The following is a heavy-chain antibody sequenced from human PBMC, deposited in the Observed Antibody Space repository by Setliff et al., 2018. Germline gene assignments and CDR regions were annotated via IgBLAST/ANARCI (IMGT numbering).Heavy chain of an antibody. CDR3: VREIRAWWNFSYMDV. Sequence: PSETLSLTCSLHRVTFSGYYWAWIRQVPGKGLEWIGEITYDGETNHNPSLKSRVTISLDTSNLQFFLTLNSVTVADTAVYYCVREIRAWWNFSYMDVWGKGAPVTVSS. CDR1: RVTFSGYY. V-gene: IGHV4-34*01. J-gene: IGHJ6*03. D-gene: IGHD2-8*02. CDR2: ITYDGET.